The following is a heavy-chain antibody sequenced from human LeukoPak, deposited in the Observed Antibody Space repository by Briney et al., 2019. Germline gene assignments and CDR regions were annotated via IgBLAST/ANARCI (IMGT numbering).Heavy chain of an antibody. D-gene: IGHD1-26*01. CDR1: GGKFDDYG. Sequence: GGSLRLSCAASGGKFDDYGMHWVRQAPGKGLEWVSLISCDCDTTYYADSVKGRFTIARDNSKNSLDLQMNSLRAEDTALYYCAKGVGATYPYYFDYWGQGTLVTVSS. CDR3: AKGVGATYPYYFDY. CDR2: ISCDCDTT. J-gene: IGHJ4*02. V-gene: IGHV3-43D*04.